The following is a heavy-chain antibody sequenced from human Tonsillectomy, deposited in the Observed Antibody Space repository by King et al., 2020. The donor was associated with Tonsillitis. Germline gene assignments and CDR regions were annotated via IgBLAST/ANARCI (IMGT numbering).Heavy chain of an antibody. J-gene: IGHJ4*02. D-gene: IGHD3-10*01. Sequence: QLVQSGAEVRKPGSSVKVSCRASGGTFSTYNINWVRQAPGQGLEWMGGIIPVYATPNYAQKFQGKVTITADDSTRTAYLELSGLRSADTAVYYCARGGGGFGEFFDYWGQGTLVTVSS. V-gene: IGHV1-69*12. CDR1: GGTFSTYN. CDR3: ARGGGGFGEFFDY. CDR2: IIPVYATP.